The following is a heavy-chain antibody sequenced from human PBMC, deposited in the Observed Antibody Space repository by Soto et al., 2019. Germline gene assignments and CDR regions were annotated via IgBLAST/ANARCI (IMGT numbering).Heavy chain of an antibody. CDR3: AREVNSSPARGPNWFDP. D-gene: IGHD6-13*01. J-gene: IGHJ5*02. CDR2: TYHSGTT. CDR1: GDSINNSHW. V-gene: IGHV4-4*02. Sequence: QVQLQESGPGLVQPSGTLFLTCAVSGDSINNSHWWSWVRQTPGKGLEWIGETYHSGTTNYNPSRKTRVTISIDKSKNQFSLKMNSVTAADTAVYYCAREVNSSPARGPNWFDPWGQGTLVTVSS.